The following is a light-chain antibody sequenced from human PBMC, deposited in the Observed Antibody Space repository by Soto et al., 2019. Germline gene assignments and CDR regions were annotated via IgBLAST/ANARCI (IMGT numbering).Light chain of an antibody. J-gene: IGKJ1*01. CDR1: QSISSY. CDR2: KAS. V-gene: IGKV1-39*01. Sequence: DIQMTQSPSSLSASVGDRVTITCRASQSISSYLNWYQQKPGKAPKLLIYKASTLKSGVPSRFSGSGSETDFTLTISSLQPEDFATYSCRQSYSTTWTFGQGTKVDI. CDR3: RQSYSTTWT.